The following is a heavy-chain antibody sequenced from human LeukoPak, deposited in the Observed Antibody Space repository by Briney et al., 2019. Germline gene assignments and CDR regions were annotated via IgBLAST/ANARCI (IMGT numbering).Heavy chain of an antibody. D-gene: IGHD4-17*01. CDR3: IHPEYGAKRSFDY. Sequence: PGGSLRLSCAASGFTFSNAWMSWVRQAPGKGLEWVGRIKSKTDGGTTDYAAPVKGRFTISRDDSKNTLYLQMNSLKTEDTAVYYCIHPEYGAKRSFDYWGQGTLVTVSS. CDR2: IKSKTDGGTT. J-gene: IGHJ4*02. V-gene: IGHV3-15*01. CDR1: GFTFSNAW.